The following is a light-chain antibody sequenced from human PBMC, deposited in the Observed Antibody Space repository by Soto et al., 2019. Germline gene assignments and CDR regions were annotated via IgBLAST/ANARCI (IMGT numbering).Light chain of an antibody. CDR1: QSVSSN. V-gene: IGKV3-15*01. J-gene: IGKJ4*01. Sequence: EIVLAQSPATLSSSPGERATLSCRASQSVSSNLAWYQQKPGQAPRLLIYGAYTRATGLPARFSGSGSETEFTLTISSLQSEDFAVYHCQQYNNWPLTFGGGTKVDIK. CDR3: QQYNNWPLT. CDR2: GAY.